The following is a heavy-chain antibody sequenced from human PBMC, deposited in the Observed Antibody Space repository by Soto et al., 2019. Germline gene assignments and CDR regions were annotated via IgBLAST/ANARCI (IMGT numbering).Heavy chain of an antibody. CDR1: GGSFSGYY. D-gene: IGHD3-22*01. Sequence: SETLSLTCAVYGGSFSGYYWSWVRQPPGKGLEWIGEIHHTGITNYIPSLKSRVTMSVDTSNNHFSLRLNSVTAADTAVYYCAREGYYPLVPRQVFEYCGPGIQVTVSS. J-gene: IGHJ4*01. V-gene: IGHV4-34*01. CDR2: IHHTGIT. CDR3: AREGYYPLVPRQVFEY.